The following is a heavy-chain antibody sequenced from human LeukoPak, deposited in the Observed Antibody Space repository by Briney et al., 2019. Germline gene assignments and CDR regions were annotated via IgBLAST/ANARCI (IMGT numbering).Heavy chain of an antibody. J-gene: IGHJ5*02. CDR2: ISHDGNT. CDR3: ARRRDWNDVLDP. CDR1: GESFSDYY. D-gene: IGHD1-1*01. Sequence: PSETLSLTCTVYGESFSDYYWSWIRQPPEKGLEWIGQISHDGNTNYNPSLKSRVTLSTDTSKNQFSLRLTSVTTADTAIYYCARRRDWNDVLDPWGQGIPVTVSS. V-gene: IGHV4-34*01.